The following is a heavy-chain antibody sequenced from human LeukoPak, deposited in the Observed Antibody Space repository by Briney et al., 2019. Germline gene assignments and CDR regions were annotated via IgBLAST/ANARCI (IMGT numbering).Heavy chain of an antibody. V-gene: IGHV3-7*03. D-gene: IGHD7-27*01. Sequence: GGSLRLSCAASGFTFSSYWMSWVRQAPGKGLEWVANIKQDGSEKYYVDSVKGRFTISRDNAKNSLYLQMNSLRAEDTALYYCARDPGTGAILRGYMDVWGKGTTVTVSS. CDR3: ARDPGTGAILRGYMDV. CDR1: GFTFSSYW. CDR2: IKQDGSEK. J-gene: IGHJ6*03.